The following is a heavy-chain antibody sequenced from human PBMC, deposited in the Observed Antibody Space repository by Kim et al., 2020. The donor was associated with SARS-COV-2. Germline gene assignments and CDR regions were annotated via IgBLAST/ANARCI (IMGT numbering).Heavy chain of an antibody. Sequence: SRRSRVTISVDTSKNQFSRQLSSVTAADTAVYYCARLVVVTPVYYYGMDVWGQGTTVTVSS. V-gene: IGHV4-34*01. J-gene: IGHJ6*02. CDR3: ARLVVVTPVYYYGMDV. D-gene: IGHD2-21*02.